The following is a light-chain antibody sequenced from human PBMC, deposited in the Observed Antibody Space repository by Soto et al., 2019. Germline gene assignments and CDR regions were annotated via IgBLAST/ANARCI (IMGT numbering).Light chain of an antibody. V-gene: IGKV3-11*01. J-gene: IGKJ1*01. Sequence: EIVLTQSPATLSLSPGERATLSCRASQSVSSYLAWYQQKPGQAPRLLIYDASNRATGVPARFSGSESGTDFTLSSSSLETEDFAVYFCQQLSNWRTTFGQGTKVEI. CDR1: QSVSSY. CDR2: DAS. CDR3: QQLSNWRTT.